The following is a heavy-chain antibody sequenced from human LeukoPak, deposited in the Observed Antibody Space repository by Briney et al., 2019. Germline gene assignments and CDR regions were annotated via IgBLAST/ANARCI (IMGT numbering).Heavy chain of an antibody. CDR1: GGSFSGYY. V-gene: IGHV4-34*01. CDR3: ARSLRYLVRSFDY. CDR2: INHSGST. J-gene: IGHJ4*02. D-gene: IGHD1-26*01. Sequence: SETLSLTCAVYGGSFSGYYWSWIRQPPGKGPEWIGEINHSGSTNYNPSLKSRVTISVDTSKNQFSLKLSSVTAADTAVYYCARSLRYLVRSFDYWGQGTLVTVSS.